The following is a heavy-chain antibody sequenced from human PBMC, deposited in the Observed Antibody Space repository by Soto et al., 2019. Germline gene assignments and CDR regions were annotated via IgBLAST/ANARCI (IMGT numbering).Heavy chain of an antibody. J-gene: IGHJ4*02. V-gene: IGHV3-33*01. D-gene: IGHD2-15*01. Sequence: PGGSLRLSCAASGFTFSSYGMHWVRQAPGKGLEWVAVIWFDGSNKFYADSVKGRFTISRDNSKNTVSLQMNSLRDEDTAAYYCAREHLRGRIVVVVAATDGCDYWGQGTLVTVSS. CDR2: IWFDGSNK. CDR3: AREHLRGRIVVVVAATDGCDY. CDR1: GFTFSSYG.